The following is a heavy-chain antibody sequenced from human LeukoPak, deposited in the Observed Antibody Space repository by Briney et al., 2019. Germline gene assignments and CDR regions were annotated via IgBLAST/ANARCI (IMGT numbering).Heavy chain of an antibody. Sequence: GGSLRLSCAASGFTFSRYAMSWVRQAPGKGLEWVSYISGSSIYTRYADSVKGRFTISRDNAKNSLYLQMNSLRAEDTALYYCVRDISGYYFDYWGQGTRVTVSS. CDR1: GFTFSRYA. D-gene: IGHD3-22*01. V-gene: IGHV3-11*05. J-gene: IGHJ4*02. CDR2: ISGSSIYT. CDR3: VRDISGYYFDY.